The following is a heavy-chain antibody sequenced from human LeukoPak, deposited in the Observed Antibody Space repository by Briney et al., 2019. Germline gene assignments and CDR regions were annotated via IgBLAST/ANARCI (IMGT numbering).Heavy chain of an antibody. D-gene: IGHD3-9*01. CDR3: ARASNLRYFDWLLPYYFDY. V-gene: IGHV1-2*02. Sequence: ASVKVSCKASGYTFTGYYMHWVRQAPGQGLEWMGWINPNSGGTNYAQKFQGRVTMTRDTSISTAYMELSRLRSDDTAVYYCARASNLRYFDWLLPYYFDYWGQGTLVTVSS. J-gene: IGHJ4*02. CDR1: GYTFTGYY. CDR2: INPNSGGT.